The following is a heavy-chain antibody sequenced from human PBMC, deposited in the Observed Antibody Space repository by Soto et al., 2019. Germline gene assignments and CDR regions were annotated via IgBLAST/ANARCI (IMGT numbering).Heavy chain of an antibody. J-gene: IGHJ6*02. CDR2: ISGGSSRI. CDR1: GFTFSSYD. D-gene: IGHD5-12*01. CDR3: ARVIYGGWSTIKDYYYYAMDV. Sequence: GGSLRLSCAASGFTFSSYDMNWVRKAPGKGLEWVSYISGGSSRIFYADSVKGRFTISRDNAKNSLYLQMNSLRDEDTGVYYCARVIYGGWSTIKDYYYYAMDVWGQGTTVTVSS. V-gene: IGHV3-48*02.